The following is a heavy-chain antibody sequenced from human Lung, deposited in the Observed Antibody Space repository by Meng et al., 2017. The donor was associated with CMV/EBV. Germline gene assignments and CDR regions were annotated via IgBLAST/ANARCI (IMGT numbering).Heavy chain of an antibody. D-gene: IGHD3-16*01. CDR1: GFRFDDYG. V-gene: IGHV3-30*02. Sequence: GGSLRLXCAASGFRFDDYGMHWVRQTPGKGLEWVAFIRHDGTNKFYGDSVKGRFTISRDNSKNTVYLQMNSLRPEETAVYYCAKDLLLFGGPNAYFAYWGPGTXVNVSS. CDR3: AKDLLLFGGPNAYFAY. J-gene: IGHJ4*02. CDR2: IRHDGTNK.